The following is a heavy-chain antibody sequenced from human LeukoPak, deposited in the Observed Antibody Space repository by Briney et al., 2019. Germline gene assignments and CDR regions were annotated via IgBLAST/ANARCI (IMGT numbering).Heavy chain of an antibody. J-gene: IGHJ4*02. Sequence: PSETLSLTCTVSGGSVSSGSYYWSWIRQPPGKGLEWIGYIYYSGSTNYNPSLKSRVTISVDTSKNQFSLKLSSVTAAGTAVYYCARATKPLPFDYWGQGTLVTVSS. V-gene: IGHV4-61*01. CDR2: IYYSGST. CDR3: ARATKPLPFDY. CDR1: GGSVSSGSYY. D-gene: IGHD1-14*01.